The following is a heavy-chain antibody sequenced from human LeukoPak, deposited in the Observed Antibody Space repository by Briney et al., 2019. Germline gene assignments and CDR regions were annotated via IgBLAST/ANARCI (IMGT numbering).Heavy chain of an antibody. CDR2: INPNSGGT. V-gene: IGHV1-2*02. Sequence: ASVKVSCKASGYTFTGYYMHWVRQAPGQGLEWMGWINPNSGGTNYAQKFQGRVTMTRDTSISTAYVELSRLRSGDPAVYYCARGPNYDILTGYYVGQPCDPGGQGTLVTVSS. CDR3: ARGPNYDILTGYYVGQPCDP. CDR1: GYTFTGYY. J-gene: IGHJ5*02. D-gene: IGHD3-9*01.